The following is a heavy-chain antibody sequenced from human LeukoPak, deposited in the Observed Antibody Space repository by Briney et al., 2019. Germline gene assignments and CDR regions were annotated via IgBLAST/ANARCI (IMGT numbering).Heavy chain of an antibody. CDR1: GFPVNKYE. V-gene: IGHV3-48*03. CDR2: IDAGATST. CDR3: VRGRLLRSTKYFDY. D-gene: IGHD2-21*02. J-gene: IGHJ4*02. Sequence: PGGSLRLSCAASGFPVNKYEMHWVRQAPGKGLEWVSYIDAGATSTNYADSVWGRFTLSRDNAQNSVHLQMNSLRDEDTAVYYCVRGRLLRSTKYFDYWGRGALVTVSS.